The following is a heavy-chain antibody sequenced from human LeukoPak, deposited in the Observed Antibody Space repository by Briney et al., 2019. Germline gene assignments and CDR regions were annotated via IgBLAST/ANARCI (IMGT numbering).Heavy chain of an antibody. J-gene: IGHJ4*02. CDR3: GKDLTGGWSLDY. Sequence: GGSLRLSCAASGFTFSSYAMSWVRQAPGKGLEWVSAISGSGGSTYYADSVKGRFTISRDNSKNTLYLQMNSLRSEDTAMYYCGKDLTGGWSLDYWGQGTLVTVSS. D-gene: IGHD6-19*01. V-gene: IGHV3-23*01. CDR2: ISGSGGST. CDR1: GFTFSSYA.